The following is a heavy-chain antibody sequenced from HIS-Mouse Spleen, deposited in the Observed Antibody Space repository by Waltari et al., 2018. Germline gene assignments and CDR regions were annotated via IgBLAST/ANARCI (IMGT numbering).Heavy chain of an antibody. J-gene: IGHJ4*02. D-gene: IGHD1-26*01. CDR2: INHSGST. CDR1: GGSFSGYY. V-gene: IGHV4-34*01. CDR3: ARMGPASGSYGDY. Sequence: QVQLQQWGAGLLKPSETLSLTCAVYGGSFSGYYWSWIRQPPGKGLEWIGEINHSGSTNYHPSLKSRVTISVDTSKNQFSLKLGSVTAADTAVYYCARMGPASGSYGDYWGQGTLVTVSS.